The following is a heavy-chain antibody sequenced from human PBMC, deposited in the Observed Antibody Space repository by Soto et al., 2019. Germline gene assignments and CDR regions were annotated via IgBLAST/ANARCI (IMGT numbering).Heavy chain of an antibody. CDR3: ASPPAGDDYGDCGDFDI. CDR1: GGSISSSSYY. D-gene: IGHD4-17*01. Sequence: LQLQESGPGLVKPSEILSLTCTVSGGSISSSSYYWGWIRQPPGKGREWIGRIYYSGSTYYNPPRERRGTMSVDTSKNHFSLKLSSGPAADAAVYYWASPPAGDDYGDCGDFDIWGQGTMDPVSS. V-gene: IGHV4-39*02. CDR2: IYYSGST. J-gene: IGHJ3*02.